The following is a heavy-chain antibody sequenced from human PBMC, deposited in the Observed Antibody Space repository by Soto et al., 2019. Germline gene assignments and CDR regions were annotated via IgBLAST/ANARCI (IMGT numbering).Heavy chain of an antibody. Sequence: ASVKVSCKASGYTFNRYYMHWVRQAPGQGLEWMGMINPSGSITSYTQQFQGRLTMTRDTSTSTVYMELSSLRSEDTAVYYCTRGSFLEWSCMDVWGQGTTVTVSS. CDR2: INPSGSIT. D-gene: IGHD3-3*01. CDR3: TRGSFLEWSCMDV. J-gene: IGHJ6*02. CDR1: GYTFNRYY. V-gene: IGHV1-46*02.